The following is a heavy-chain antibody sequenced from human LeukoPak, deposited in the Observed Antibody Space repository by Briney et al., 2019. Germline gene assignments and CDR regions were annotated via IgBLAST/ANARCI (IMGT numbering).Heavy chain of an antibody. Sequence: GGSLRLSCAASGFTFSSYEMNWLRQAPGKGLEWVSYIRSSGSTIYYAHSVKGRFTISRDNAKNSLYLQMDSLRAEDTAVYYCARDGCSGGSCEDWGQGTLVTVSS. CDR1: GFTFSSYE. J-gene: IGHJ4*02. CDR2: IRSSGSTI. CDR3: ARDGCSGGSCED. V-gene: IGHV3-48*03. D-gene: IGHD2-15*01.